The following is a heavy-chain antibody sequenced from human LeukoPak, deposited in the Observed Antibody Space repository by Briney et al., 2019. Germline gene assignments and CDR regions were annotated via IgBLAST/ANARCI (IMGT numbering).Heavy chain of an antibody. V-gene: IGHV5-51*01. CDR3: ARSWSSSSPIDY. D-gene: IGHD6-6*01. J-gene: IGHJ4*02. CDR1: GYSFANYW. Sequence: GESLKISCKGSGYSFANYWIAWVRQTPGKGLEWMGIIYPGDSDTRYSPSYQGQVTISADKSITTAYLQWSSLKASDTAMYYCARSWSSSSPIDYWGQGTLVTVSS. CDR2: IYPGDSDT.